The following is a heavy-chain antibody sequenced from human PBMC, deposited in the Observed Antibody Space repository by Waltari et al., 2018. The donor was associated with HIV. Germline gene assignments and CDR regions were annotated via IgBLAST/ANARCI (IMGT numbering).Heavy chain of an antibody. CDR1: GFTLSSYS. D-gene: IGHD3-22*01. CDR3: ARVDYYHSTKSRYFDS. J-gene: IGHJ4*02. V-gene: IGHV3-21*01. Sequence: EVQLVESGGGLVKPGGSLRLSCAASGFTLSSYSMTWVRQAPGKGLEWVSSISRSSSYIYYADSVKGRFTISRDNAKNSLYLQMNSLRAEDTAVYYCARVDYYHSTKSRYFDSWGQGTLVTVSS. CDR2: ISRSSSYI.